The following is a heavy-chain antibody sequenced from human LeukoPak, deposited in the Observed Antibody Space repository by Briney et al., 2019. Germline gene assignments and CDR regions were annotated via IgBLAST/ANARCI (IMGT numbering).Heavy chain of an antibody. D-gene: IGHD1-26*01. CDR2: VNAGNGNT. Sequence: ASVKVSCKASGYTFASYAVHWVRQAPGQSLEWMGWVNAGNGNTKYSQKFQGRVTISRDTSANTAYMELSRLSSEDTAVYYCARSIVGANSESYWGQGTLVTVSS. CDR3: ARSIVGANSESY. J-gene: IGHJ4*02. V-gene: IGHV1-3*01. CDR1: GYTFASYA.